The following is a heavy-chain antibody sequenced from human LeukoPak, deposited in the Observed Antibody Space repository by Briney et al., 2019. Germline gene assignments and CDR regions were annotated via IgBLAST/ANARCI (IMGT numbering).Heavy chain of an antibody. CDR3: ARGYCSGTRCLDY. CDR2: IYYNGRA. CDR1: GGSISSYY. V-gene: IGHV4-59*01. J-gene: IGHJ4*02. Sequence: SETLCLTCTVSGGSISSYYWSWIRQPPGKGLDWIGYIYYNGRANYNPSLKSRVTISVDTSKNQFSLKLSSVTAADAAVYFCARGYCSGTRCLDYWGQGTLVTVSS. D-gene: IGHD2-2*01.